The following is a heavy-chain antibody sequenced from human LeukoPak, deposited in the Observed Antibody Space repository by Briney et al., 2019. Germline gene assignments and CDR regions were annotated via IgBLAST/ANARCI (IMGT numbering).Heavy chain of an antibody. V-gene: IGHV1-69*01. Sequence: GSPVNVSFTASGGTFSSYAISWVRQAPGQGLEWMGGIIPIFGTANYAQKFQGRVTITADESTSTAYMELSSLRSEDTAVYYCARGGYYDSSGSLWAYWGQGTLVTVSS. CDR1: GGTFSSYA. CDR3: ARGGYYDSSGSLWAY. D-gene: IGHD3-22*01. J-gene: IGHJ4*02. CDR2: IIPIFGTA.